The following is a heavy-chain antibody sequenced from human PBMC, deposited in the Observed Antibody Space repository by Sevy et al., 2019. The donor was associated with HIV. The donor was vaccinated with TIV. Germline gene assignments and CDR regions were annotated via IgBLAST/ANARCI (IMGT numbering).Heavy chain of an antibody. CDR2: IKSKTDGGTT. V-gene: IGHV3-15*01. Sequence: GGSLRLSCAASGFTFSNAWMSWVRQAPGKGLEWVGRIKSKTDGGTTDYAAPVKGRFTISRDDSKNTLYLQMNSLKTEDTDVYYCTTEKARVVVAFWGQGTLVTVSS. D-gene: IGHD2-15*01. J-gene: IGHJ4*02. CDR3: TTEKARVVVAF. CDR1: GFTFSNAW.